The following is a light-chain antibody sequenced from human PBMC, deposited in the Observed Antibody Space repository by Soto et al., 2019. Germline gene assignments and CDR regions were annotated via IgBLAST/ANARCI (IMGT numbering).Light chain of an antibody. CDR3: QQYGSSPTWT. V-gene: IGKV3-20*01. CDR2: GTS. J-gene: IGKJ1*01. Sequence: EIVLTQSPGTLSLSPGERATLSCRASQSVSSSYLAWYQQKLGQAPRLLIYGTSSRDTGIPDRFSGSGSGTHLTLTISRLEPEDFAVYYCQQYGSSPTWTFGQGTKVEIK. CDR1: QSVSSSY.